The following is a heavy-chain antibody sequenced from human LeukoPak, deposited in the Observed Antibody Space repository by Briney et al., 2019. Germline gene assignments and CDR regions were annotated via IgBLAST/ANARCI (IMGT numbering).Heavy chain of an antibody. Sequence: SETLSLTCTVSGGSISNNNYYWGWIRQPPGKGLEWIGNIYYSGSTYDNPSLKSRVTISVDTSKKQFSLKLTSVTAADTAVYYCARYYYGSISAFDMWGQGTMVTVSS. J-gene: IGHJ3*02. CDR2: IYYSGST. D-gene: IGHD3-10*01. V-gene: IGHV4-39*07. CDR1: GGSISNNNYY. CDR3: ARYYYGSISAFDM.